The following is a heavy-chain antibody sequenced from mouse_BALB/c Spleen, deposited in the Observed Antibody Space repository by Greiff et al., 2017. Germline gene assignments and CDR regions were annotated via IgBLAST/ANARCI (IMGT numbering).Heavy chain of an antibody. CDR3: TRGLLITTVVAKDYYAMDY. J-gene: IGHJ4*01. CDR2: ISSGGSYT. CDR1: GFTFSSYT. D-gene: IGHD1-1*01. V-gene: IGHV5-6-4*01. Sequence: EVQLVESGGGLVKPGGSLKLSCAASGFTFSSYTMSWVRQTPEKRLEWVATISSGGSYTYYPDSVKGRFTISRDNAKNTLYLQMSSLKSEDTAMYYCTRGLLITTVVAKDYYAMDYWGQGTSVTVSS.